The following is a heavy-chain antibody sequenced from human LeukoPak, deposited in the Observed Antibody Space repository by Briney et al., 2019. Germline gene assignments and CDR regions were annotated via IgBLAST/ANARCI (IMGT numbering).Heavy chain of an antibody. Sequence: GGSLRLSCAASGFTFSSYAMHWVRQAPGKGLEWVAVISYDGSNKYYADSVKGRFTISRDNSKNTLYLQMNSLRAEDTAVYYCARDTGWFGELWAFDYWGQGTLVTVSS. V-gene: IGHV3-30-3*01. CDR1: GFTFSSYA. D-gene: IGHD3-10*01. CDR2: ISYDGSNK. J-gene: IGHJ4*02. CDR3: ARDTGWFGELWAFDY.